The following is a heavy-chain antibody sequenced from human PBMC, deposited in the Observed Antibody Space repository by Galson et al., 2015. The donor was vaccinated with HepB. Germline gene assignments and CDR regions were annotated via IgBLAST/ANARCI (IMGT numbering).Heavy chain of an antibody. J-gene: IGHJ4*02. CDR2: INQDGSKI. D-gene: IGHD5-18*01. CDR1: GFTFSTYW. Sequence: SLRLSCAGSGFTFSTYWMNWVRQAPGKGLEWVANINQDGSKIYYVDSVKGRFTISRDNAKNSLYLQMNSLRAEDTGIYYCARGRFNYGYFIDFWGQGILVTVSS. CDR3: ARGRFNYGYFIDF. V-gene: IGHV3-7*01.